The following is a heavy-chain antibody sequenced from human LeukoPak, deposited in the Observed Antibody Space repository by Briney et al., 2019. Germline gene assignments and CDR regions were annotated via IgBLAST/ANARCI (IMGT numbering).Heavy chain of an antibody. CDR1: GFTFSSYG. J-gene: IGHJ6*02. V-gene: IGHV3-33*01. D-gene: IGHD1-26*01. CDR2: IWYDGSNK. Sequence: PGGSLRLSCAASGFTFSSYGMHWVRQAPGKGLEWVAVIWYDGSNKYYADSVKGRFTISRDNSKNTLYLQMNSLRAEDTAVYYCARGYGGSYYVYYYYGMDVWGQGTTVTVSS. CDR3: ARGYGGSYYVYYYYGMDV.